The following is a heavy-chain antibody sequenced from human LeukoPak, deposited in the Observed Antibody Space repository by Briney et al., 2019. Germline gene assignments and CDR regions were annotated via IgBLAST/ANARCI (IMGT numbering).Heavy chain of an antibody. Sequence: SETLSLTCAVYGGSFSGYYWSWIRQPPGKGLERIGEINHSGSTNYNPSLKSRVTISVDTSKNQFSLKLSSVTAADTAVYYCARGIQLWLNWFDPWGQGTLVTVSS. J-gene: IGHJ5*02. D-gene: IGHD5-18*01. CDR2: INHSGST. CDR1: GGSFSGYY. CDR3: ARGIQLWLNWFDP. V-gene: IGHV4-34*01.